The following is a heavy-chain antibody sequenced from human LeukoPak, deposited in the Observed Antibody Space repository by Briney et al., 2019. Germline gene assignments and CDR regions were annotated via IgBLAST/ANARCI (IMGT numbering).Heavy chain of an antibody. V-gene: IGHV3-7*02. J-gene: IGHJ4*02. CDR1: GFSFHYW. D-gene: IGHD2-15*01. CDR2: IKRDGSEK. Sequence: GGSLRLSCTVSGFSFHYWMAWVRQAPGKGLEWVANIKRDGSEKYYVDSVKGRFTISRDNAKNTLYLQMNSLRAEDTAVYYCARGLNAVVAATFGYWGQGTLVTVSS. CDR3: ARGLNAVVAATFGY.